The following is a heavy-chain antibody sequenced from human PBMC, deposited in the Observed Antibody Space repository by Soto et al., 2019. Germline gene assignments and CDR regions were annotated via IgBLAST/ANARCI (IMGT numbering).Heavy chain of an antibody. J-gene: IGHJ6*02. V-gene: IGHV3-48*03. CDR3: ARDHEALLCRYYYGMDV. CDR1: GFTFSSYE. Sequence: GGSLRLSCAASGFTFSSYEMNWVRQAPGKGLEWVSYISSSGSTIYYADSVKGRFTISRDNAKNSLYLQMNSLRAEDTAVYYCARDHEALLCRYYYGMDVWGQGTTVTVSS. CDR2: ISSSGSTI. D-gene: IGHD2-2*01.